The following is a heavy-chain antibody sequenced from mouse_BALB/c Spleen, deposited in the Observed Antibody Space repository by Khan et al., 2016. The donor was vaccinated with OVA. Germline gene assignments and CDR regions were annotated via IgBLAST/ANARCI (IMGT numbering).Heavy chain of an antibody. D-gene: IGHD3-1*01. J-gene: IGHJ3*01. CDR2: RSYRGST. CDR3: ARLGPGFSY. V-gene: IGHV3-2*02. Sequence: EVQLQESGPGLVKPSQSLSLTSTVTGYSITTDYAWNWIRQFPGNKLEWMGYRSYRGSTSYNPSLKSRITITRDTSTNTFYLQLNSVTTEDSAAFYCARLGPGFSYWGQGTLLTVSA. CDR1: GYSITTDYA.